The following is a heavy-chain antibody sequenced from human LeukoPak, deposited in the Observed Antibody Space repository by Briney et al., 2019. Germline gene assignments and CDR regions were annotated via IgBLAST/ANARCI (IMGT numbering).Heavy chain of an antibody. Sequence: PSETLSLTCAVYGGSFSGYYWSWIRQPPGKGLEWIGEINHNGSTNYNPSLKSRVTISVDTSKNQFSLKLSSVTAADTAVYYCARVMSATGYYYYYGMDVWGQGTTVTVSS. CDR1: GGSFSGYY. CDR2: INHNGST. J-gene: IGHJ6*02. CDR3: ARVMSATGYYYYYGMDV. D-gene: IGHD2-15*01. V-gene: IGHV4-34*01.